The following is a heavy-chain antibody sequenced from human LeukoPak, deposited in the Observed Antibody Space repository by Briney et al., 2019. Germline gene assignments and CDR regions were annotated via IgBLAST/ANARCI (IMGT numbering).Heavy chain of an antibody. V-gene: IGHV4-4*02. CDR2: IYHSGST. CDR1: GGSISSSNW. Sequence: SETLSLTCAVSGGSISSSNWWSWVRQPPGKGLEWIGEIYHSGSTNYNPSLKSRVTTSVDKSKNQFSLKLSSVTAADTAVYYCARDRYYYDSSGYLPFDYWGQGTLVTVSS. J-gene: IGHJ4*02. CDR3: ARDRYYYDSSGYLPFDY. D-gene: IGHD3-22*01.